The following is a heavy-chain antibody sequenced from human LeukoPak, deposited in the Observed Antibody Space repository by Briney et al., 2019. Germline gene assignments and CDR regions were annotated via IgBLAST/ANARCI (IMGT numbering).Heavy chain of an antibody. CDR1: GGSISSGDYY. D-gene: IGHD1-26*01. V-gene: IGHV4-30-4*01. Sequence: SETLSLTCTVSGGSISSGDYYWSWIRQPPGKGLEWIGYIYYSGSTYYNPSLKSRVTISVDTSKNQFSLKLSSVTAADTAVYYCASHGGIYLPFDYWGQGTLVTVSS. J-gene: IGHJ4*02. CDR3: ASHGGIYLPFDY. CDR2: IYYSGST.